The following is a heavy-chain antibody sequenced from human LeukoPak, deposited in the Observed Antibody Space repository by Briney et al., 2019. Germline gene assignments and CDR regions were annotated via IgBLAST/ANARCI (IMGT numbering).Heavy chain of an antibody. D-gene: IGHD3-9*01. CDR2: INHSGST. Sequence: SETLSLTCAVYGGSFSGYYWSWIRQPPGKGLEWIGEINHSGSTNYNPSLKSRVTISVDTSKNQFPLKLSSVTAADTAVYYCATNYDILTGPADYWGQGTLVTVSS. CDR1: GGSFSGYY. CDR3: ATNYDILTGPADY. J-gene: IGHJ4*02. V-gene: IGHV4-34*01.